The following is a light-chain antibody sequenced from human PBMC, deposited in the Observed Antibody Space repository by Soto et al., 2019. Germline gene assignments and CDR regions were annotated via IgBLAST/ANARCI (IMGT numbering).Light chain of an antibody. CDR2: DAS. CDR1: QRVGGRD. V-gene: IGKV3-20*01. J-gene: IGKJ5*01. CDR3: QQFSDSTIT. Sequence: IVLTQSPGPRSVSSGERATLSWRASQRVGGRDLAWYQQKPGQAPRLVMFDASSMATGIPDRFSVSGSVTDFTLTISRLEHEDFAIYYCQQFSDSTITFGQGTRLEIK.